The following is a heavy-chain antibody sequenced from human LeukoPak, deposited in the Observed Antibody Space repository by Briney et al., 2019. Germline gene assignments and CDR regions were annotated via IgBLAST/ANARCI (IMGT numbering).Heavy chain of an antibody. CDR1: GYTFTSYG. CDR3: ARGGQRLGALWNEYYYYMDV. D-gene: IGHD1-1*01. J-gene: IGHJ6*03. Sequence: ASVKVSCKASGYTFTSYGISWVRQAPGQGLEWMGWISAYNGNTNYAQKLQGRVTMTTDTSTSTAYMELRSLRSDDTAVYYCARGGQRLGALWNEYYYYMDVWGKGTTVTISS. V-gene: IGHV1-18*01. CDR2: ISAYNGNT.